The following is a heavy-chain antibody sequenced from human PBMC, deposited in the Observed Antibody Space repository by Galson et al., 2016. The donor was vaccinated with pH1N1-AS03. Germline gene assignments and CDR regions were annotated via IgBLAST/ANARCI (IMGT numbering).Heavy chain of an antibody. J-gene: IGHJ5*02. CDR1: GGTSRTSA. D-gene: IGHD1-7*01. CDR2: IIPVFGPV. CDR3: ARGKELAPPFNWFDP. V-gene: IGHV1-69*05. Sequence: SVKVSCKASGGTSRTSAFNWVRQAPGQGLEWMGGIIPVFGPVVYSQKFQGRVTITTNESTSTAYMELSSLRSDDSDVYYCARGKELAPPFNWFDPWGQGTLVTVSS.